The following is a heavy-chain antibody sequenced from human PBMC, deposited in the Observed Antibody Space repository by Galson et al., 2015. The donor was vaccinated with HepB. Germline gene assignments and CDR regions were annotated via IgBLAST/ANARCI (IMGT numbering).Heavy chain of an antibody. J-gene: IGHJ4*02. Sequence: SLRLSCAASGFTFSSYAMHWVRQAPGKGLEWVAVISYDGSNKYYADSVKGRFTISRDNSKNTLYLQMNSLRAEDTAVYYCARGTHYYGSGSYYTFDYWGQGTLVTVSS. CDR2: ISYDGSNK. CDR1: GFTFSSYA. V-gene: IGHV3-30*04. D-gene: IGHD3-10*01. CDR3: ARGTHYYGSGSYYTFDY.